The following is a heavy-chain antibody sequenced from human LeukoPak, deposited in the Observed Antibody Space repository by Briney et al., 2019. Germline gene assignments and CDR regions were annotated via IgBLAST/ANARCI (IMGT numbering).Heavy chain of an antibody. V-gene: IGHV3-11*04. D-gene: IGHD2-15*01. J-gene: IGHJ4*02. CDR2: ISSSGSTI. CDR3: AREDRYCSGGSCYSRWGLDY. CDR1: GFTFSDYY. Sequence: GGSLRLSCAASGFTFSDYYMSWIRQAPGKGLEWVSYISSSGSTIYYADSVKGRFTISRDNSKNTLYLQMNSLRAEDTAVYYCAREDRYCSGGSCYSRWGLDYWGQGTLVTVSS.